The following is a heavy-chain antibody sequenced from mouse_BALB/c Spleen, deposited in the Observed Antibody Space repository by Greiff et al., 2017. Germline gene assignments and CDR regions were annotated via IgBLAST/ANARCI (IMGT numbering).Heavy chain of an antibody. CDR3: NANYGGFPWFAY. Sequence: VQLQQSGAELVRPGASVKLSCTASGFNIKDYYMHWVKQRPEQGLEWIGWIDPENGDTEYAPKFQGKATMTADTSSNTAYLQLSSLTSEDTAVYYCNANYGGFPWFAYWGQGTLVTVSA. V-gene: IGHV14-4*02. CDR1: GFNIKDYY. CDR2: IDPENGDT. D-gene: IGHD1-1*02. J-gene: IGHJ3*01.